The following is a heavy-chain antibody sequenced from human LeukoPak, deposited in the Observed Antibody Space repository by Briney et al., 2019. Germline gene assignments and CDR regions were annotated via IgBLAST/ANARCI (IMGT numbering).Heavy chain of an antibody. D-gene: IGHD2-2*01. CDR2: IYYSGSA. V-gene: IGHV4-30-4*01. Sequence: SQTLSLTCTVSGGSINSNDYNWSWIRQPPGKGLEWIGHIYYSGSAYYNPSLKSRLTISVDTSKNQFSLRLTSVTAADTAVYYCAREVVVVPAASLGWYFDLWGRGTLVTVSS. J-gene: IGHJ2*01. CDR3: AREVVVVPAASLGWYFDL. CDR1: GGSINSNDYN.